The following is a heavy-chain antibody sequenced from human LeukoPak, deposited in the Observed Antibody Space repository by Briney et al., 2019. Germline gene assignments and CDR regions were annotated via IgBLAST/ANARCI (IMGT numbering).Heavy chain of an antibody. Sequence: GGSLRLSCAASGFTFSSYEMNWVRQAPGKGLEWVSYISSSAGTIYYKDSVKGRFTISRDNAKNSLYLQMNSLRAEETAVYYCAREASSGDLEYWGQGTLVTVSS. CDR2: ISSSAGTI. V-gene: IGHV3-48*03. D-gene: IGHD4-17*01. CDR3: AREASSGDLEY. J-gene: IGHJ4*02. CDR1: GFTFSSYE.